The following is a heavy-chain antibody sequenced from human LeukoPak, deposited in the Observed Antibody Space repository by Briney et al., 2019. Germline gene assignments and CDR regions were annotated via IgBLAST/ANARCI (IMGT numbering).Heavy chain of an antibody. V-gene: IGHV3-30*18. CDR1: GFTFSSYG. CDR2: ISHDGSSK. J-gene: IGHJ6*02. Sequence: GGSLRLSCAASGFTFSSYGIHWVRQAPGKGLEWVAVISHDGSSKYFADSVKGRFTISRDNPKNTLDLQMHSLRAEDTAVYYCAKSIRFCSSNSCFAGYYNYGLHVWGQGTTVIVSS. D-gene: IGHD2-2*01. CDR3: AKSIRFCSSNSCFAGYYNYGLHV.